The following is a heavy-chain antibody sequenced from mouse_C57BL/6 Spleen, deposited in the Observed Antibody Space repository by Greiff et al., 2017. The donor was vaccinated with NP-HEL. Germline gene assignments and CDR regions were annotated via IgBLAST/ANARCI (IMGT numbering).Heavy chain of an antibody. CDR2: IYPGNSDT. D-gene: IGHD3-2*02. CDR3: VTAQAKGRTYAMDY. V-gene: IGHV1-5*01. J-gene: IGHJ4*01. CDR1: GYTFTSYW. Sequence: EVQLVESGTVLARPGASVKMSCKTSGYTFTSYWMHWVKQRPGQGLEWIGAIYPGNSDTSYNQKFKGKAKLTAVTSASTAYMELSSLTNEDSAVYYCVTAQAKGRTYAMDYWGQGTSGTVSS.